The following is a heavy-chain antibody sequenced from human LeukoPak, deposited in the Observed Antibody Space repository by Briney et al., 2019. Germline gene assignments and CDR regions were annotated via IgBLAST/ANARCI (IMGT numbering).Heavy chain of an antibody. J-gene: IGHJ6*02. CDR1: GFTFSSYN. Sequence: GGSLRLSCAASGFTFSSYNMNWVRQAPGKGLEWVSSISSSSSYIYYADSVKGRFTISRDNAKNSLYLQMNSLRAEDTAVYYCARYSGEPGGYYGMDVWGQGTTVTVSS. V-gene: IGHV3-21*01. D-gene: IGHD4/OR15-4a*01. CDR2: ISSSSSYI. CDR3: ARYSGEPGGYYGMDV.